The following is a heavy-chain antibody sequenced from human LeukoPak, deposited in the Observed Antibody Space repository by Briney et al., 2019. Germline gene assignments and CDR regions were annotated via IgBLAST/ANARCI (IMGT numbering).Heavy chain of an antibody. J-gene: IGHJ4*02. Sequence: SVKVSCKASGGTFSNYAISWVRQAPGQGLEWMGGIIPIFGTANYAQRFQGRVTITTDESTSTAYMELSSLRSEDTAVYYCARDSLSGNTRRFDYWGQGTLVTVSS. D-gene: IGHD1/OR15-1a*01. V-gene: IGHV1-69*05. CDR2: IIPIFGTA. CDR1: GGTFSNYA. CDR3: ARDSLSGNTRRFDY.